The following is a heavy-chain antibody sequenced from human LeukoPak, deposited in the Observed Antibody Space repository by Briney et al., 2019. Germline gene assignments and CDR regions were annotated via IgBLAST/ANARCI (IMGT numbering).Heavy chain of an antibody. D-gene: IGHD2-2*01. CDR2: IIPILGIA. CDR1: GGTFISYA. J-gene: IGHJ6*02. Sequence: GSSVKVSCKASGGTFISYAISWVRQAPGQGLEWMGRIIPILGIANYAQKFQGRVTITADKSTSTAYLELSSLRSEDTAVYYCAGDYPPAAIPYYYYGMDVWGQGTTVTVSS. CDR3: AGDYPPAAIPYYYYGMDV. V-gene: IGHV1-69*04.